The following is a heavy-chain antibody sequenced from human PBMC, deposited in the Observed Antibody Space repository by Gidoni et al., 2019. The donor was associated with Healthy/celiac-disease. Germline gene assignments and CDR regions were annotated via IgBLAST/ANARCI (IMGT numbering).Heavy chain of an antibody. CDR2: IDPSDSYT. CDR1: GYSFTSYW. CDR3: ARDPQYYYGSGSSYYFDY. Sequence: EVQLLQSGAEVKKPGESLRISCKGSGYSFTSYWISWVRQMPVKCLEWMGRIDPSDSYTNYSPSFQGHVTISADKSISTAYLQWSSLKAADTAMYYCARDPQYYYGSGSSYYFDYWGQGTLVTVSA. D-gene: IGHD3-10*01. V-gene: IGHV5-10-1*01. J-gene: IGHJ4*02.